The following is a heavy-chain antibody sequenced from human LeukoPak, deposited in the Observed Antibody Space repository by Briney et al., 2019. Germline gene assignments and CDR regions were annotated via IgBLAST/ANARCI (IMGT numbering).Heavy chain of an antibody. D-gene: IGHD3-10*01. CDR3: ARSTMERGGWFDP. V-gene: IGHV1-8*03. CDR2: MNPNSGNT. Sequence: ASVKVSCKASGGTFSSYAINWVRQATGQGLEWMGWMNPNSGNTGYAQKFQGRVTITRNTSISTAYMELSSLRSEDTAVYYCARSTMERGGWFDPWGQGTLVTVSS. J-gene: IGHJ5*02. CDR1: GGTFSSYA.